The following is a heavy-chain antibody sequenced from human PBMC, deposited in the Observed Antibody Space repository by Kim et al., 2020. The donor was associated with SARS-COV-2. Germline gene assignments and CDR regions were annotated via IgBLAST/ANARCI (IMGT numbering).Heavy chain of an antibody. D-gene: IGHD3-9*01. CDR3: ARAAHYDILTGFYYYGMDV. CDR1: GGTFSSYA. Sequence: SVKVSCKASGGTFSSYAISWVRQAPGQGLEWMGGIIPIFGTANYAQKFQGRVTITADESTSTAYMELSSLRSEDTAVYYCARAAHYDILTGFYYYGMDVWGQGTTVTVSS. V-gene: IGHV1-69*13. CDR2: IIPIFGTA. J-gene: IGHJ6*02.